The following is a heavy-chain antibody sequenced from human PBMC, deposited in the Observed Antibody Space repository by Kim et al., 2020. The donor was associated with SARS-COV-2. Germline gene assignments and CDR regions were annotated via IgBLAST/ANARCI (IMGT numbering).Heavy chain of an antibody. CDR1: GFTFSSYA. CDR3: AKGKGSGWSTPFDY. CDR2: ISGSGGST. J-gene: IGHJ4*02. Sequence: GGSLRLSCAASGFTFSSYAMSWVRQAPGKGLEWVSAISGSGGSTYYADSVKGRFTISRDNSKNTLYLQMNSLRAEDPAVYYCAKGKGSGWSTPFDYWGQGTLVTVSS. D-gene: IGHD6-19*01. V-gene: IGHV3-23*01.